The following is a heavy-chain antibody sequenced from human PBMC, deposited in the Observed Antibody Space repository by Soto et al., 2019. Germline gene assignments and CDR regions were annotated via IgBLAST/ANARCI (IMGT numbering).Heavy chain of an antibody. Sequence: QEQLVQSGAEVKKPGSSVKVSCKASGGIFSSYALSWVRQAPGPGLEWMGGIIPICGTSNYAQKFQGRVTITADESTSTAYMELSSLTSEDTAVYYCAREMGLDVLLGHFDLWCQGTLVTVSS. CDR1: GGIFSSYA. CDR3: AREMGLDVLLGHFDL. V-gene: IGHV1-69*01. J-gene: IGHJ4*02. D-gene: IGHD1-26*01. CDR2: IIPICGTS.